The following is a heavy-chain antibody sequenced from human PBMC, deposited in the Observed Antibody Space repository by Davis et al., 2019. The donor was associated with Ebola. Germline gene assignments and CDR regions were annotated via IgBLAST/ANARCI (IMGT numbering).Heavy chain of an antibody. Sequence: GESLKISCAASGFTFSSYAMSWVRQAPGKGLEWVSAISGSGGSTYYADSVKGRFTISRDNSKNTLYLQMNSLRAEDTAVYYCANGGGAGRITMVHFDYWGQGTLVTVSS. CDR1: GFTFSSYA. J-gene: IGHJ4*02. D-gene: IGHD3-10*01. V-gene: IGHV3-23*01. CDR2: ISGSGGST. CDR3: ANGGGAGRITMVHFDY.